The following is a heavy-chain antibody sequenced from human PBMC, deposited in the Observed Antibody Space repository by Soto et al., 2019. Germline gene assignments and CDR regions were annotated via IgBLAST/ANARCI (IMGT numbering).Heavy chain of an antibody. J-gene: IGHJ4*01. CDR1: GGSISSSNYY. Sequence: SETLSLTCTVSGGSISSSNYYWGWIRQPPGKGLEWIGSLYYNGGTYYNPSLKSRVSISADTSKNQFSLKLTSVTAADTALSSCASYQVYYNRLTGYYSHHWGHGTLVTVSS. D-gene: IGHD3-9*01. CDR2: LYYNGGT. V-gene: IGHV4-39*01. CDR3: ASYQVYYNRLTGYYSHH.